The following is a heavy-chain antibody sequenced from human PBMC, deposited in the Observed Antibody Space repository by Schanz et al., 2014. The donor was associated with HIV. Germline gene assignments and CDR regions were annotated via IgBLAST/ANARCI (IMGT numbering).Heavy chain of an antibody. CDR1: GFTFSIFG. J-gene: IGHJ4*02. D-gene: IGHD3-9*01. CDR2: IGYDGSNK. V-gene: IGHV3-33*06. Sequence: QVQLVESGGGVVQPGRSLRLSCAASGFTFSIFGMHWVRQAPGKGLEWVAIIGYDGSNKYYADSVKGRFTVSRDNSMNTLYLRMNSLRAEDTALYYCAKPVLRYPIGGGFDSWGQGTLVTVSS. CDR3: AKPVLRYPIGGGFDS.